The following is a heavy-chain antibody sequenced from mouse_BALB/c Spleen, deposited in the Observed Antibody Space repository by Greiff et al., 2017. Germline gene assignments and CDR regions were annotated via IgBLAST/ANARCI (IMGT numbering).Heavy chain of an antibody. CDR3: ARGGSMITRGAMDY. Sequence: VQLQQSGAELARPGASVKLSCKASGYTFTSYWMQWVKQRPGQGLEWIGDIYPGDGDTRYTQKFKGKATLTADKSSSTAYMQLSSLASEDSAVYYCARGGSMITRGAMDYWGQGTSVTVSS. J-gene: IGHJ4*01. CDR1: GYTFTSYW. CDR2: IYPGDGDT. D-gene: IGHD2-4*01. V-gene: IGHV1-87*01.